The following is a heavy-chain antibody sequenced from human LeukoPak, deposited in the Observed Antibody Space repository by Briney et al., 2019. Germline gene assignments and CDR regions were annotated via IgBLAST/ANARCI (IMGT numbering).Heavy chain of an antibody. J-gene: IGHJ5*02. V-gene: IGHV4-34*01. CDR1: GGSFSGYY. CDR2: INHSGST. Sequence: SETLSLTCAVYGGSFSGYYWSWIRQPPGKGLEWIGEINHSGSTNYNPSLKSRVTISVDTSKNQFSLKLSSVTAVDTAVYYCARGIYYGSGSYYRVHGNWFDPWGQGTLVTVSS. CDR3: ARGIYYGSGSYYRVHGNWFDP. D-gene: IGHD3-10*01.